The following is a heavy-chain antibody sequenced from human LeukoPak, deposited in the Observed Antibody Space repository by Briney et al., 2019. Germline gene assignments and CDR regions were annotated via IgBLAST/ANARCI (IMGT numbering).Heavy chain of an antibody. J-gene: IGHJ4*02. CDR3: AKVKRPVSTYYDSSGYLDY. Sequence: PGGSLRLSCAASGFTFDDYAMHWVRQAPGKGLEWVSGISWNSGSIGYADSVKGRFTISRDNAKNSLYLQMNSLRAEDTALYYCAKVKRPVSTYYDSSGYLDYWGQGTLVTVSS. CDR2: ISWNSGSI. D-gene: IGHD3-22*01. CDR1: GFTFDDYA. V-gene: IGHV3-9*01.